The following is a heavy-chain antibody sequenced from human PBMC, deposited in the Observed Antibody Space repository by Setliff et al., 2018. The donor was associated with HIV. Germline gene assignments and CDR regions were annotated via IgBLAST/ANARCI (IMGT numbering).Heavy chain of an antibody. CDR2: IFDTGST. CDR3: AGDVDTAMAKYYYYYYMDV. V-gene: IGHV4-39*07. D-gene: IGHD5-18*01. Sequence: LSLPFPFSFFSISSSSYYWDWIRQPPGKSLEWVGSIFDTGSTNYRPSRESRVIVSLDTSKNQFSLKLNSVTAADTAVYYCAGDVDTAMAKYYYYYYMDVWGKGTTVTVSS. J-gene: IGHJ6*03. CDR1: FFSISSSSYY.